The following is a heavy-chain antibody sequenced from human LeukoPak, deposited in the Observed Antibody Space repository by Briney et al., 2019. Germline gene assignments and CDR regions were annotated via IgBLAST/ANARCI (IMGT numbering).Heavy chain of an antibody. CDR1: GGSISSGGYS. CDR2: IYHSGST. V-gene: IGHV4-30-2*05. CDR3: ASPGGPGATFGMDV. Sequence: PSETLSLTCAVSGGSISSGGYSWSWIRQPPGKGLEWIGYIYHSGSTYYNPSLKSRVTISVDTSKNQFSLKLRAVTAADTAVYYCASPGGPGATFGMDVWGQGTTVTVSS. D-gene: IGHD1-1*01. J-gene: IGHJ6*02.